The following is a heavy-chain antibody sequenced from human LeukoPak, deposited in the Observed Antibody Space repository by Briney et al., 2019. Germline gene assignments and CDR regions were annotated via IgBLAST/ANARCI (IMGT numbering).Heavy chain of an antibody. CDR1: GGSFSGYY. Sequence: SETLSLTCAVYGGSFSGYYWSWIRQPPGKGLEWIGEINHSGSTNYNPSLKSRVTISVDTSKNQFSLKLSSVTAADTAVYYCARGLTIGTTCFDYWGQGTLVTVSS. D-gene: IGHD1-1*01. V-gene: IGHV4-34*01. CDR2: INHSGST. J-gene: IGHJ4*02. CDR3: ARGLTIGTTCFDY.